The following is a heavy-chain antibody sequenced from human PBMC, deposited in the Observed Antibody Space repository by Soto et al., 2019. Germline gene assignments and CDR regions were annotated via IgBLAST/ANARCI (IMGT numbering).Heavy chain of an antibody. Sequence: PSETLSLTFTVSGGSISTSSYYWGWIRQPPGKGLEWIGSIYYSGSAYYNPSLKSRVTISIDTSNNQFSLKLSSVTAADTAVYYCARQWTFGVVIFLSWFDPWGQGTLVTVSS. CDR1: GGSISTSSYY. CDR3: ARQWTFGVVIFLSWFDP. D-gene: IGHD3-3*01. J-gene: IGHJ5*02. V-gene: IGHV4-39*01. CDR2: IYYSGSA.